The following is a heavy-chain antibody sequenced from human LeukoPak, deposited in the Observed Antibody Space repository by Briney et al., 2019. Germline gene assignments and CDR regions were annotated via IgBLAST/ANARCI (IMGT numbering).Heavy chain of an antibody. Sequence: GGSLRLSCAASGITFIGYGMHWVRQAPGKGLEWVAFIRYDGSYKYYADSVKGRFTISRDNSKNTLYLQMNSLIPEDTAVYYCAKDGGWRFDYWGQGTLVTVSS. CDR1: GITFIGYG. V-gene: IGHV3-30*02. J-gene: IGHJ4*02. CDR3: AKDGGWRFDY. CDR2: IRYDGSYK. D-gene: IGHD6-19*01.